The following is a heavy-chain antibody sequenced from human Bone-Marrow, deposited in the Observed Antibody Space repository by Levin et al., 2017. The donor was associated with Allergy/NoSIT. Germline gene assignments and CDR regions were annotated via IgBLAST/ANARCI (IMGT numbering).Heavy chain of an antibody. V-gene: IGHV4-4*02. J-gene: IGHJ5*02. D-gene: IGHD2-8*02. CDR2: IYHSGNT. CDR3: ATRAYWRWLDP. CDR1: GASITSNNW. Sequence: SETLSLTCGVSGASITSNNWWNWVRQSPGKGLEWIGEIYHSGNTNYNPSLRGRVTISVDTSKNQFSLNMTSVTAADTAVYYCATRAYWRWLDPWGQGTLVTVSS.